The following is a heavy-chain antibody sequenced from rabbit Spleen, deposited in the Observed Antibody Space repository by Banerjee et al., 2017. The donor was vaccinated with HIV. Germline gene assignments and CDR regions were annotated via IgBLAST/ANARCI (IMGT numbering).Heavy chain of an antibody. CDR1: GFDFSSYG. V-gene: IGHV1S7*01. Sequence: PGGSLKLSCKASGFDFSSYGVSWVRQVPGKGLEWIGYIDPVFGITYYANWVNGRFTISSHNAQNTLFLQLNSLTAADTATFFCARDAGSGDYIDVYFNLWGPGTLVTVS. D-gene: IGHD8-1*01. CDR3: ARDAGSGDYIDVYFNL. J-gene: IGHJ4*01. CDR2: IDPVFGIT.